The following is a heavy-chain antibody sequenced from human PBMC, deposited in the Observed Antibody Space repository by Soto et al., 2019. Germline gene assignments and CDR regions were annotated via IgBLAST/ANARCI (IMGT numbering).Heavy chain of an antibody. CDR2: IYYSGST. V-gene: IGHV4-59*01. J-gene: IGHJ6*03. CDR1: GGSISSYY. D-gene: IGHD3-3*01. Sequence: SETLSLTCTVSGGSISSYYWSWIRQPPGKGLEWIGYIYYSGSTNYNPSLKSRVTISVDTSKNQFSLKLSSVTAADTAVYYCASGVYYDFWSGYPGTFYYMDVWGKGTTVTVSS. CDR3: ASGVYYDFWSGYPGTFYYMDV.